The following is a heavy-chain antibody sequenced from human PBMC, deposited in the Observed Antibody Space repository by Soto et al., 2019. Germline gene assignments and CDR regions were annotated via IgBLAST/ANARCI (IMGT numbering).Heavy chain of an antibody. D-gene: IGHD1-26*01. CDR1: GGTFSSYA. V-gene: IGHV1-69*12. CDR2: ISPMFGTA. Sequence: QVQLVQSGAEVKKPGSSVKVSCKASGGTFSSYAINWVRQAPGQGLEWMGGISPMFGTANYAQKFQGRVTITADEYXSXXGMERSSLRSDDTAVYHCARVAPVIVGDSRGWFDPWGQGTLVTVSS. CDR3: ARVAPVIVGDSRGWFDP. J-gene: IGHJ5*02.